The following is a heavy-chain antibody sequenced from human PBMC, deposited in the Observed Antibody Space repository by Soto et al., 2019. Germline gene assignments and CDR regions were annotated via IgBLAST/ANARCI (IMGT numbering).Heavy chain of an antibody. CDR2: IWYDGSNK. CDR1: GFTFSSYG. Sequence: GGSLRLSCAASGFTFSSYGMHWVRQAPGKGLEWVAVIWYDGSNKYYADSVKGRFTISRDNSKNTLYLQMSSLRAEDTAVYYCASRGVAADFDYWGQGTLVTVSS. V-gene: IGHV3-33*01. D-gene: IGHD6-13*01. CDR3: ASRGVAADFDY. J-gene: IGHJ4*02.